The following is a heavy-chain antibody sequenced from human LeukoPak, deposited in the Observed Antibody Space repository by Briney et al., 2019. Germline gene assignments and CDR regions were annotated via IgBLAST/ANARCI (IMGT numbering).Heavy chain of an antibody. CDR2: VYLSGST. V-gene: IGHV4-38-2*02. CDR3: ARVGYCNTVTCYGWFDP. CDR1: TYSISSGYY. Sequence: SETLSLTCTVSTYSISSGYYWGWIRQPPGKGLEWIASVYLSGSTYYNPSLKSRVTISVDTSKNQFSLELGSVTAADTAVYYCARVGYCNTVTCYGWFDPWGQGTLVTVSS. D-gene: IGHD2-2*01. J-gene: IGHJ5*02.